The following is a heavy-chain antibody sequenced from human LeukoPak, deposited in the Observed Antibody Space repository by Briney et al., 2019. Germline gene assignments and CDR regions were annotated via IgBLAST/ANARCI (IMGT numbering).Heavy chain of an antibody. D-gene: IGHD1-7*01. CDR3: ARDRPSITGTTLDYFDY. Sequence: ASVKVSCKASGYTFTDHYMHWVRQAPGQGLEWMGWINPNIGDTNYAQKFQGRVTMTRDTSISTAYMELSRLRSDDTAVYYCARDRPSITGTTLDYFDYWGQGTLVTVSS. J-gene: IGHJ4*02. V-gene: IGHV1-2*02. CDR2: INPNIGDT. CDR1: GYTFTDHY.